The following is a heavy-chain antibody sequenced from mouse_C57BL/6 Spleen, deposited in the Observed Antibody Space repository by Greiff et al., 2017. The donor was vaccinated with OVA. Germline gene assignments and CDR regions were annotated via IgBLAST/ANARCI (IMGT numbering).Heavy chain of an antibody. CDR1: GFTFSSYA. CDR3: ATVTTVVAYWSFDV. V-gene: IGHV5-4*01. Sequence: EVHLVESGGGLVKPGGSLKLSCAASGFTFSSYAMSWVRQTPEKRLEWVATISDGGSYTYYPDNVKGRFPISRDNAKNNLYLQLSHLKSEDTPMYDGATVTTVVAYWSFDVWGTGTTVTVSA. D-gene: IGHD1-1*01. J-gene: IGHJ1*03. CDR2: ISDGGSYT.